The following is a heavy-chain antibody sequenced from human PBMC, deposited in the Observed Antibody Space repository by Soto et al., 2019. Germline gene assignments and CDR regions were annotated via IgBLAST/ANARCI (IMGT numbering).Heavy chain of an antibody. Sequence: QVPLVQSGAEVKKPGASVKVSCKASGYSFTSYAMHWVRQAPGQRLEWMGWINAGNGNTKYSQKFQGRVTITRDTSASTAYMELSSLRSEDTAVYYCAGGDYYGSGSYYRNWGQGTLVTVSS. CDR3: AGGDYYGSGSYYRN. D-gene: IGHD3-10*01. V-gene: IGHV1-3*01. J-gene: IGHJ4*02. CDR1: GYSFTSYA. CDR2: INAGNGNT.